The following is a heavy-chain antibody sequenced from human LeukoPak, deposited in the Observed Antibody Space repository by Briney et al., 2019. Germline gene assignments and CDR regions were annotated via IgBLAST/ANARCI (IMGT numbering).Heavy chain of an antibody. J-gene: IGHJ3*02. CDR2: IYSSGSI. V-gene: IGHV4-4*07. CDR3: ARALKYDSDDLDAYDI. CDR1: GGSISAYF. D-gene: IGHD4-17*01. Sequence: SETLSLTCTVSGGSISAYFWGWIRHLAGKGREGLGHIYSSGSIIYSPSLKGPVTMSVDTSKNLFSLKLTSVTAADTAVYYCARALKYDSDDLDAYDIWGQGTMVTVSS.